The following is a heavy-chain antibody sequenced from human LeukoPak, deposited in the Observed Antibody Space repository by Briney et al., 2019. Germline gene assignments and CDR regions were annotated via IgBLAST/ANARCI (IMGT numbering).Heavy chain of an antibody. Sequence: ASVKVSCKVSGYTLTELSMHWVRQAPGKGLEWMGWMNPNSGNTGYAQKFQGRVTMTRDTSISTAYMELSSLRSEDTAVYYCAKIGDCGSYPYWGQGTLVTVSS. J-gene: IGHJ4*02. CDR2: MNPNSGNT. D-gene: IGHD1-26*01. V-gene: IGHV1-8*01. CDR3: AKIGDCGSYPY. CDR1: GYTLTELS.